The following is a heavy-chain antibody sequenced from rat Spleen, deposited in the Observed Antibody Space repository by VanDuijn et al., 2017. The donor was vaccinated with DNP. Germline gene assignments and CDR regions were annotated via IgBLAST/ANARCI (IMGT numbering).Heavy chain of an antibody. CDR2: ITSNGGIT. J-gene: IGHJ3*01. V-gene: IGHV5-31*01. CDR3: ATQGQLGITWFAY. CDR1: GFTFSYYW. D-gene: IGHD1-5*01. Sequence: EVQLVESGGGLVQPGRSLKLSCVASGFTFSYYWMTWIRQVPGKGLEWLASITSNGGITNYGDSVKGRFTISRDNAKSTLYLQMDSLGSEDTATYYCATQGQLGITWFAYWGQGTLVTVSS.